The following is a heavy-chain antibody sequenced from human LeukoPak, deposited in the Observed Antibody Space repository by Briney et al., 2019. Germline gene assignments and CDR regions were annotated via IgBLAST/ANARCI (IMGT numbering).Heavy chain of an antibody. D-gene: IGHD4-23*01. CDR1: GFTFSSHA. V-gene: IGHV3-23*01. Sequence: GGSLRLSCAASGFTFSSHAMGWVRQAPGKGLDWISAISDSGANTYSADSVKGRFTISRDNSKNTVYLQMNNLGADGTALYYCARRSGGNSGPFDYWGQGTLVAVSS. CDR2: ISDSGANT. CDR3: ARRSGGNSGPFDY. J-gene: IGHJ4*02.